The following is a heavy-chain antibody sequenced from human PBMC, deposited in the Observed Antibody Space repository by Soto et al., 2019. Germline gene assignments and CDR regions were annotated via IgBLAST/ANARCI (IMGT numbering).Heavy chain of an antibody. CDR3: ARKVVGATRGYYYYGMDV. Sequence: QVQLVQSGAEVKKPGSSVKVSCKASGGTFSSYAISWVRQAPGQGLEWMGGIIPIFGTANYAQKFQGRVTMTADESTSTAYMELSSLRSEDTAVYYCARKVVGATRGYYYYGMDVWGQGTTVTVSS. CDR1: GGTFSSYA. J-gene: IGHJ6*02. D-gene: IGHD1-26*01. V-gene: IGHV1-69*01. CDR2: IIPIFGTA.